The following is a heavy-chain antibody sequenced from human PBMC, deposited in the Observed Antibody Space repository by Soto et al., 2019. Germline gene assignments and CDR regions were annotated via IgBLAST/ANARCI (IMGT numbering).Heavy chain of an antibody. D-gene: IGHD6-25*01. V-gene: IGHV4-4*02. Sequence: QVQLQESGPGLVRPSGTLSLTCSVSGGSISSSNWWSWVCQPPGKGLEWIGGIHHSGSTHYSPFLKSRVTISVDKSKNQFSLKLRSVTAADTAIYYCARVGGMAAAPFDSWGQGTLVTVSS. CDR2: IHHSGST. CDR1: GGSISSSNW. J-gene: IGHJ4*02. CDR3: ARVGGMAAAPFDS.